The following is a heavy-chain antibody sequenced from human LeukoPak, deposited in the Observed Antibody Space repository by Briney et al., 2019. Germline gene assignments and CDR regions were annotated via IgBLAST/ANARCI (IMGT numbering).Heavy chain of an antibody. D-gene: IGHD3-10*01. V-gene: IGHV1-69*10. J-gene: IGHJ4*02. CDR3: ATLRSGLDDFDY. CDR1: GGTFSSYA. Sequence: ASVKVSCKASGGTFSSYAISWVRQAPGQGLEWMGGIIPILGIANYAQKFQGRVTMTEDTSTDTAYMELSSLRSEDTAVYYCATLRSGLDDFDYWGQGTLVTVSS. CDR2: IIPILGIA.